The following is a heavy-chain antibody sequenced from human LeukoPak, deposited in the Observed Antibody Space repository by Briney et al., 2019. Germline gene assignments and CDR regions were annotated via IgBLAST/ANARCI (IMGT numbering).Heavy chain of an antibody. Sequence: PSEALSLTCTVSGGSISSYYWNWIRQPPGKGLEWIGYIYYSGSTNYNPSLKSRVTISVDTSNNQFSLKLSHVTAADTAVYYCARNAEYFQHRGQGTLVTVSS. CDR1: GGSISSYY. V-gene: IGHV4-59*01. CDR2: IYYSGST. CDR3: ARNAEYFQH. J-gene: IGHJ1*01.